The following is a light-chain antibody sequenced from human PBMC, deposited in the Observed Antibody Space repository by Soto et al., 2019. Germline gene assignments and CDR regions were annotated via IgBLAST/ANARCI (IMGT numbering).Light chain of an antibody. CDR3: HQRSSWPLT. CDR2: DTS. V-gene: IGKV3-11*01. J-gene: IGKJ4*01. Sequence: EILLTQSPATLSLSPGERATLSCRASKNVSYFLSWYQQKPGQAPRLLIYDTSKRATGFPARFSGSGTGTDFTLTICSLEPEDFAVYYCHQRSSWPLTFGGGTKVEIK. CDR1: KNVSYF.